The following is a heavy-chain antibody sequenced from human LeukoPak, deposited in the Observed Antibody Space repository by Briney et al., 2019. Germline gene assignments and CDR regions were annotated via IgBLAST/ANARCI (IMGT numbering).Heavy chain of an antibody. CDR1: GGSISSGGYS. Sequence: SETLSLTCAVSGGSISSGGYSWSWIRQPPGKGLEWIGYIYHSGSTHYNPPLKSRVTISVDRSKNQFSLKLSSVTAADTAVYYCARGVEGSAEDYWGQGTLVTVSS. CDR3: ARGVEGSAEDY. D-gene: IGHD2-2*01. J-gene: IGHJ4*02. CDR2: IYHSGST. V-gene: IGHV4-30-2*01.